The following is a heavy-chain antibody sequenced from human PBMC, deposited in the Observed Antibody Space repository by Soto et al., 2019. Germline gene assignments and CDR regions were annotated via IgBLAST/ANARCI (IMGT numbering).Heavy chain of an antibody. CDR2: IGTAGDT. V-gene: IGHV3-13*01. Sequence: GWSLRLSCEASGFTFSGFDMHWVRQPTGKGLEWVSTIGTAGDTYYAVSVKGRFTISRDNAKNSLSLQMNSLRAGDTAVYFCARGQEVGAHFFDSWGQGTQVTGSS. J-gene: IGHJ4*02. CDR1: GFTFSGFD. CDR3: ARGQEVGAHFFDS. D-gene: IGHD2-15*01.